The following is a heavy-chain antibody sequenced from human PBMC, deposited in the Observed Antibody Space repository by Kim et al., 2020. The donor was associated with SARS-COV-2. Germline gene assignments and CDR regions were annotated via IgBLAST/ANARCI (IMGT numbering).Heavy chain of an antibody. CDR1: GGSISSGGYY. J-gene: IGHJ5*02. CDR3: ARDNDGVQQPAGGFDP. V-gene: IGHV4-31*03. D-gene: IGHD6-13*01. CDR2: IYYSGST. Sequence: SETLSLTCTVSGGSISSGGYYWSWIRQHPGKGLEWIGYIYYSGSTYYNPSLKSRVTISVDTSKNQFSLKLSSVTAADTAVYYCARDNDGVQQPAGGFDPWGQGTLVTVSS.